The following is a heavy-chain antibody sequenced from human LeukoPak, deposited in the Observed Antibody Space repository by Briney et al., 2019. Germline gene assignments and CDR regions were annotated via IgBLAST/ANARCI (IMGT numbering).Heavy chain of an antibody. D-gene: IGHD5-12*01. CDR1: GVSISSYY. Sequence: SETLSLTCTVSGVSISSYYWSWIRQSPGKGLEWIGYIFYSGSTNYNPSLKSRVTISVDTSKTQFSLKLTSVTAADTAVYYCARSRAYDSHFDNWGQGTLVTVSS. V-gene: IGHV4-59*01. CDR3: ARSRAYDSHFDN. CDR2: IFYSGST. J-gene: IGHJ4*02.